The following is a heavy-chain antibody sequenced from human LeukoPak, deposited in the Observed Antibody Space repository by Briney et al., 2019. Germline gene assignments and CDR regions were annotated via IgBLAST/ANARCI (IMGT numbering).Heavy chain of an antibody. J-gene: IGHJ3*02. CDR2: ISSSGSTI. D-gene: IGHD1-1*01. CDR3: ARDSIWNDYYAFDI. Sequence: GGSLRLSCAAPGFTFSDYYMSWIRQAPGKGLEWVSYISSSGSTIYYADSVKGRFTISRDNAKNSLYLQMNSLRAEDTAVYYCARDSIWNDYYAFDIWGQGTMVTVSS. V-gene: IGHV3-11*01. CDR1: GFTFSDYY.